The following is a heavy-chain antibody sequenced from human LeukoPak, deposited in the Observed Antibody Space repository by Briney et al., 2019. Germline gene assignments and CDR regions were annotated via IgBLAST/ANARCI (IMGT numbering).Heavy chain of an antibody. D-gene: IGHD3-10*01. J-gene: IGHJ4*02. V-gene: IGHV3-64*01. CDR1: GFTFSSYA. CDR2: ISSNGGST. CDR3: ARGVQLWFGEYRWAYYFDY. Sequence: GGSLRLSCAASGFTFSSYAMHWVRQAPGKGLEYVSAISSNGGSTYYANSVKGRFTISRDNSKNTLYLQMGSLRAEDMAVYYCARGVQLWFGEYRWAYYFDYWGQGTLVTVSS.